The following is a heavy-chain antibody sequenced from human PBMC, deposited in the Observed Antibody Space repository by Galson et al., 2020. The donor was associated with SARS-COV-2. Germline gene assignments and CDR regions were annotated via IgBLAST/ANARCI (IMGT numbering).Heavy chain of an antibody. CDR3: AHLMKRMIVVVITGGDSDAFDI. CDR2: IYWDDDK. Sequence: GPGVELGSQSLIINCTFSGFSLSTSGVGVGWIRQPPGKALEWLALIYWDDDKRYSPSLKSRLTITKDTSKNQVVLTMTNMDPVDTATYYCAHLMKRMIVVVITGGDSDAFDIWGQGTMVTVSS. D-gene: IGHD3-22*01. J-gene: IGHJ3*02. V-gene: IGHV2-5*02. CDR1: GFSLSTSGVG.